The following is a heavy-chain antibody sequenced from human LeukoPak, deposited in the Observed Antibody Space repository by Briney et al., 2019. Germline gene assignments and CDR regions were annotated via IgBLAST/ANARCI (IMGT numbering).Heavy chain of an antibody. V-gene: IGHV3-13*01. CDR2: LGIAGDT. D-gene: IGHD1-26*01. Sequence: GGSLRLSCAASGFTVSSYAMHWVRQPIGKGLEWVSALGIAGDTFYPGSVKGRFTISRENARNSLYLQMNSLRAEDTAMYYCARQMQSHGNFDSWGQGTLVTVSP. CDR1: GFTVSSYA. CDR3: ARQMQSHGNFDS. J-gene: IGHJ4*02.